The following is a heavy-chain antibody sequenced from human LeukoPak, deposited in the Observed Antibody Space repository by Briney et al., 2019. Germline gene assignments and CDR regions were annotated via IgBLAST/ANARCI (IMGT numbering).Heavy chain of an antibody. Sequence: GGSLRLSCAASGFTFSSYSMNWVRQAPGKGLEWVSGISWNSGSIVYADSVKGRFTISRDNAKNSLYLQMNSLRAEDTAVYYCARDWYDNSDAFDIWGQGTMVTVSS. J-gene: IGHJ3*02. V-gene: IGHV3-9*01. CDR2: ISWNSGSI. D-gene: IGHD3-9*01. CDR1: GFTFSSYS. CDR3: ARDWYDNSDAFDI.